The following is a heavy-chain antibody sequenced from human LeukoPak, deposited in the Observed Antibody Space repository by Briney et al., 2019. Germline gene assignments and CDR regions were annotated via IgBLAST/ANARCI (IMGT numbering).Heavy chain of an antibody. CDR2: MYYSGST. J-gene: IGHJ4*02. CDR3: ARLTTVVTPGFDY. V-gene: IGHV4-39*01. Sequence: SETLSLTCTVSGGSISSSSYYWGWIRQPPGKGLEWIGNMYYSGSTYCNPSLKSQVTMSIDTSKNQFSLKLSFVTAADTAVYYCARLTTVVTPGFDYWGQGTLVTVSS. CDR1: GGSISSSSYY. D-gene: IGHD4-23*01.